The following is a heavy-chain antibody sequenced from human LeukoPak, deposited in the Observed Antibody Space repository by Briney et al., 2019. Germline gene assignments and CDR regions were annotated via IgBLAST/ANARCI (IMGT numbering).Heavy chain of an antibody. J-gene: IGHJ4*02. D-gene: IGHD4-17*01. V-gene: IGHV3-48*01. CDR2: FGISGTI. CDR3: AGYGVYPY. Sequence: PGGSLRLSCAASGFTVNTYDMHWVRQAPGEGPEWIAYFGISGTIYYADSVRGRFTISRDNAKNSLFLQMNSPRVDDTAIYYCAGYGVYPYWGQGTPVTVSS. CDR1: GFTVNTYD.